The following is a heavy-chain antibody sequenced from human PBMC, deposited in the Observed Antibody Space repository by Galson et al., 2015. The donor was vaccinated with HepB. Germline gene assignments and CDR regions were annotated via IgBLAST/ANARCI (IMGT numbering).Heavy chain of an antibody. J-gene: IGHJ3*02. CDR3: ARRWEPHRGGDAFDI. V-gene: IGHV3-21*01. Sequence: SLRLSCAASGFTFSSYSMNWVRKAPGKGLEWVSSISSSSSYIYYADSVKGRFTISRDNAKNSLYLQMNSLRAEDTAVYYCARRWEPHRGGDAFDIWGQGTMVTVSS. CDR1: GFTFSSYS. D-gene: IGHD1-26*01. CDR2: ISSSSSYI.